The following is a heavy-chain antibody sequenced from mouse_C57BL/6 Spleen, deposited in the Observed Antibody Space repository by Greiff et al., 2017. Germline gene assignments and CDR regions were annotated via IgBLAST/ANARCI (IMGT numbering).Heavy chain of an antibody. CDR2: INPSNGGT. D-gene: IGHD1-1*01. J-gene: IGHJ2*01. V-gene: IGHV1-53*01. CDR3: AREEVITTVVFDY. Sequence: VQLQQPGTELVKPGASVKLSCKASGYTFTSYWMHWVKQRPGQGLEWIGNINPSNGGTNYNEKFKSKATLTVVKSSSTAYMQLSSLTSEDSAVYYCAREEVITTVVFDYWGQGTTLTVSS. CDR1: GYTFTSYW.